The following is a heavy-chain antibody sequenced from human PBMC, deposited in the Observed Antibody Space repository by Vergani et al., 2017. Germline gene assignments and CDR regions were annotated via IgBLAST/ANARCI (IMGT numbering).Heavy chain of an antibody. CDR2: VNQDGSEK. CDR1: GFISSSYW. Sequence: EGQPVESGGDWVQRGGSLRLSCAASGFISSSYWMSWVRQAPGKGLEWVANVNQDGSEKYYVDSVRGRFTISRDNAKNSIYLQMNSLRAEDTAVYFCVRVPLIRRGSGNYGINNYHGMDVWGQXP. D-gene: IGHD3-10*01. V-gene: IGHV3-7*01. CDR3: VRVPLIRRGSGNYGINNYHGMDV. J-gene: IGHJ6*02.